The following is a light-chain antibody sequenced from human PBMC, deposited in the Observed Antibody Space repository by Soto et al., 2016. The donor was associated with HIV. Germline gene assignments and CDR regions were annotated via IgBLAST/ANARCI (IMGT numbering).Light chain of an antibody. CDR2: SAS. CDR3: QQYYSYPFT. J-gene: IGKJ3*01. Sequence: IQMTQSPSSLSASVGDRVSITCRASQGITSDLGWYQQKPGKAPKRLIYSASSLQSGVPSRFSGSGSGTDFTLTTSCLQSEDFATYYCQQYYSYPFTFGPGTKVDIK. V-gene: IGKV1-17*01. CDR1: QGITSD.